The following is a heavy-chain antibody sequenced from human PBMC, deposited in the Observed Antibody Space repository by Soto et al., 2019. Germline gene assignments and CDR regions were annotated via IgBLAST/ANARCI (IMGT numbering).Heavy chain of an antibody. CDR2: IWYDGSKK. CDR3: ARDGLDSAFDL. V-gene: IGHV3-33*01. CDR1: GFTFSRKG. J-gene: IGHJ3*01. D-gene: IGHD2-15*01. Sequence: QEQLVESGGSVVQPGRSLRLSCVASGFTFSRKGMHWVRQAPGKGLEWVAMIWYDGSKKFSGDSVKGRFTISRDNSKNTLFLQMYILRAEDTAVYYCARDGLDSAFDLWGQGTMVTVSS.